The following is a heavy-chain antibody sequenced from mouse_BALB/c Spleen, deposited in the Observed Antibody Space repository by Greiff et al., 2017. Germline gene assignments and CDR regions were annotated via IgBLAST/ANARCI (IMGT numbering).Heavy chain of an antibody. CDR1: GFAFSSYD. V-gene: IGHV5-12-1*01. Sequence: EVMLVESGGGLVKPGGSLKLSCAASGFAFSSYDMSWVRQTPEKRLEWVAYISSGGGSTYYPDTVKGRFTIYRDNAKNTLYLQMSSLKSEDTAMYYCARQGSGPYAMDYWGQGTSVTVSS. D-gene: IGHD3-1*01. CDR2: ISSGGGST. J-gene: IGHJ4*01. CDR3: ARQGSGPYAMDY.